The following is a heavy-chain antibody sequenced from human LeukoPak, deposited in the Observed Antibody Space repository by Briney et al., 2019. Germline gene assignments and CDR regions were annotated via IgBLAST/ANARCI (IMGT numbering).Heavy chain of an antibody. CDR1: GGTFSSYA. J-gene: IGHJ4*02. Sequence: GASVKVSCKASGGTFSSYAISWVRQAPGQGLEWMGWISAYNGNTNYAQKLQGRVTMTTDTSTSTAYMELRSLRSDDTAVYYCARGGRGAAAGHYFDYWGQGTLVTVSS. V-gene: IGHV1-18*01. CDR2: ISAYNGNT. D-gene: IGHD6-13*01. CDR3: ARGGRGAAAGHYFDY.